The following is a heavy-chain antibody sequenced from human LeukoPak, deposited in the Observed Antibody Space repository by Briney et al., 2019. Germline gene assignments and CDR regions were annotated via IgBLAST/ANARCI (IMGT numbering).Heavy chain of an antibody. CDR2: TYSRSKWFN. CDR3: ARGTGSLDY. Sequence: SQTLSLTCAISGDSVSSKSASWNWIRQSPSRSLEWLGRTYSRSKWFNNYAVSVKSRITINPDTSKNQFSLHLTSVTPDDTAIYYCARGTGSLDYWGLGTLVTVSS. CDR1: GDSVSSKSAS. J-gene: IGHJ4*02. V-gene: IGHV6-1*01. D-gene: IGHD1-26*01.